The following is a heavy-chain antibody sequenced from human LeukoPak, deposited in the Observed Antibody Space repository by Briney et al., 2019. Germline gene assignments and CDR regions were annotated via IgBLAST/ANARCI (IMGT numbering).Heavy chain of an antibody. Sequence: ASVKVSCKASGYTFTAYYLHWVRQAPGQGLEWMGWINPNSGGTNYPQKFQGRVTMTRDTSISTAYMELSSLRSDDTAVYYCAMASSGFGGYFDYWGQGTLVTVSS. V-gene: IGHV1-2*02. D-gene: IGHD3-10*01. CDR3: AMASSGFGGYFDY. CDR2: INPNSGGT. J-gene: IGHJ4*02. CDR1: GYTFTAYY.